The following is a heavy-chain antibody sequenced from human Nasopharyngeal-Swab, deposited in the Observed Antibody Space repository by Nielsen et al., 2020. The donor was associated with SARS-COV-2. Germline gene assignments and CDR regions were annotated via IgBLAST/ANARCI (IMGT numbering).Heavy chain of an antibody. D-gene: IGHD3-10*01. J-gene: IGHJ4*02. CDR3: ARDGAMVRGVIVFDY. CDR2: ISSSSSYI. V-gene: IGHV3-21*01. Sequence: WIRQPPGKGLEWVSSISSSSSYIYYADSVKGRFTISRDNAKNSLYLQMNSLRAEDTAVYYCARDGAMVRGVIVFDYWGQGTLVTVSS.